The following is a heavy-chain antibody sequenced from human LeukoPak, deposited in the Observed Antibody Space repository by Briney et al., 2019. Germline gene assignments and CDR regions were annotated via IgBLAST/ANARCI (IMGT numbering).Heavy chain of an antibody. CDR2: IYYSGST. J-gene: IGHJ4*02. CDR1: VGSISSSSYY. V-gene: IGHV4-39*01. D-gene: IGHD5-18*01. Sequence: SETLSLTCTVSVGSISSSSYYWGWIRQPPGKGLEWLGCIYYSGSTYYNPSLKSRVTISVDTSKNQFSLKLSSVTAADTAVYYCAIRGYSYGLDYWGQGTLVTVSS. CDR3: AIRGYSYGLDY.